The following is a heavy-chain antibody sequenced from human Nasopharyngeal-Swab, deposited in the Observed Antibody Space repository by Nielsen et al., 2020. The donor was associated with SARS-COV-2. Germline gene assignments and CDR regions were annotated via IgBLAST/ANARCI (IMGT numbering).Heavy chain of an antibody. CDR2: IYPGDSET. J-gene: IGHJ4*02. CDR1: GYRFTSYW. CDR3: ARPLWSYADHFDY. D-gene: IGHD1-26*01. V-gene: IGHV5-51*01. Sequence: GSLRLSCTGSGYRFTSYWISWVRQLPGKGLEWMGIIYPGDSETRYSPSFQGQVTISADKSISTAYLQWSSLKASDTAVYYCARPLWSYADHFDYWGQGTLVTVSS.